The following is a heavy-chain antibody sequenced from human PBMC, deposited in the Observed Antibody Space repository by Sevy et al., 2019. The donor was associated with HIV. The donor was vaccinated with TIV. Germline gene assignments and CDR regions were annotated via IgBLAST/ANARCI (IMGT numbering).Heavy chain of an antibody. Sequence: SETLSLTCAVYGGSFSGYYWSWIRQPPGKGLEWIGEINHSGSTNYNPSLKSRVTISVDTSKNQFSLKLGPVTAADTAVYYCARVPRYCSSTSCYTAGTGGYYYYGMDVWGQGTTVTVSS. CDR2: INHSGST. D-gene: IGHD2-2*02. CDR1: GGSFSGYY. J-gene: IGHJ6*02. V-gene: IGHV4-34*01. CDR3: ARVPRYCSSTSCYTAGTGGYYYYGMDV.